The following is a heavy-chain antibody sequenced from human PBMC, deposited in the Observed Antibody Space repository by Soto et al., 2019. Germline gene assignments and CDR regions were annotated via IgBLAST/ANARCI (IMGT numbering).Heavy chain of an antibody. Sequence: GGSLRLSCAASGLTFSSYAMSWVRQAPGKGLERISAISGSGGSTYYADSVKGRFTIYRDNSKNTLYLQMNSLRAEDTAVYYCATYLYCSSTSCYPRDAFDIWGQGTMVTVSS. CDR1: GLTFSSYA. V-gene: IGHV3-23*01. CDR2: ISGSGGST. J-gene: IGHJ3*02. D-gene: IGHD2-2*01. CDR3: ATYLYCSSTSCYPRDAFDI.